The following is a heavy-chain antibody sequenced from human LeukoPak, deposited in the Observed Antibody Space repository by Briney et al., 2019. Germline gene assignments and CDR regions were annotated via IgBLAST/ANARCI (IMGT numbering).Heavy chain of an antibody. CDR1: GFSFSNYG. J-gene: IGHJ4*02. D-gene: IGHD6-19*01. Sequence: GGSLRLSCAASGFSFSNYGMHWVRQAPGKGLEWEAFTRYDGSHKDYADSVKGRFTSSRDNSKNTLYLQMNSLRAEDTAVYYCAKGRWLVDYWGRGTLVTVSS. CDR2: TRYDGSHK. CDR3: AKGRWLVDY. V-gene: IGHV3-30*02.